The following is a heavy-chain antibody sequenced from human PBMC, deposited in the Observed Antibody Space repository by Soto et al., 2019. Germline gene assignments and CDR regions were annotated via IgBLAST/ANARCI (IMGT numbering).Heavy chain of an antibody. CDR3: VYYCAKSNYGGDDHFQYGLDV. CDR2: INPKSGAT. D-gene: IGHD2-21*02. J-gene: IGHJ6*02. V-gene: IGHV1-2*02. CDR1: GYRFTGYG. Sequence: GASVKVSCKASGYRFTGYGLHWVRQAPGQVLQWMGWINPKSGATDYTQKFQGRVTMTREMSTNTAYLELSGLRSDDTADDTAVYYCAKSNYGGDDHFQYGLDVWGQGTTVTVSS.